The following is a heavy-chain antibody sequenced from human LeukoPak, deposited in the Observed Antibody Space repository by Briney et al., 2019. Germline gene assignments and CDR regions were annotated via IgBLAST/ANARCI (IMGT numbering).Heavy chain of an antibody. Sequence: SETLSLTCTVSGGSISSYYWSWIRQPPGKGLEWIGYIYYSGSTNYNPSLKSRVTISVGTSKNQFSLKLSPVTAADTAVYYCARKAVGATGAFDIWGQGTMVTVSS. J-gene: IGHJ3*02. CDR1: GGSISSYY. V-gene: IGHV4-59*08. D-gene: IGHD1-26*01. CDR2: IYYSGST. CDR3: ARKAVGATGAFDI.